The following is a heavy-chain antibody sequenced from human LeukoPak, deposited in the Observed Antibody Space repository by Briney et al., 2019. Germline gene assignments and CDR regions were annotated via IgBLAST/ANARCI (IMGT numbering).Heavy chain of an antibody. D-gene: IGHD2-21*01. J-gene: IGHJ4*02. Sequence: GGSLRLSCAVSGLTFRKYWMTWVRQAPGKGLEWVASINEDGSTQWYVDSVKGRFTVSRDNAKNSLHLQVNSLRVDDTAVYYCTRDYSNARDYWGQGTLVTVSS. CDR2: INEDGSTQ. CDR3: TRDYSNARDY. CDR1: GLTFRKYW. V-gene: IGHV3-7*01.